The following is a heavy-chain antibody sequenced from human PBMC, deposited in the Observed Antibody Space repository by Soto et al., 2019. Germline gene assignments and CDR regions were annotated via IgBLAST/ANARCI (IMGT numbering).Heavy chain of an antibody. CDR3: AREIRRSGSYSL. CDR2: ISAYNGNT. Sequence: ASVKVSCKASGYTFTSYGISWVRQAPGQGLEWMGWISAYNGNTNYEQKLQGRVTMTTDKSTSTAYMELRSLRSDDTAVYYCAREIRRSGSYSLWGQGNLVTVSS. D-gene: IGHD3-10*01. CDR1: GYTFTSYG. V-gene: IGHV1-18*01. J-gene: IGHJ4*02.